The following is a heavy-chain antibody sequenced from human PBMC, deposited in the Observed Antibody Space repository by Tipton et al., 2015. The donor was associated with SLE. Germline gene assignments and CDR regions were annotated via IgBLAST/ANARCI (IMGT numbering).Heavy chain of an antibody. CDR2: IYYTGSS. V-gene: IGHV4-38-2*02. D-gene: IGHD3-16*01. CDR1: DYSIGSGYY. Sequence: TLSLTCTVSDYSIGSGYYWGWFRQPPGKGLEWIGCIYYTGSSNHNPSLKGRVTMSVDTSKNQFSLSVNSVTAADTAVYYCARSMLTTKRVFDYWGQGTLVTVSS. J-gene: IGHJ4*02. CDR3: ARSMLTTKRVFDY.